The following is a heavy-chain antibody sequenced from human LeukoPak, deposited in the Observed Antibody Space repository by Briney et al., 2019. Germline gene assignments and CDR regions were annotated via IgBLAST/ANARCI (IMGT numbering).Heavy chain of an antibody. V-gene: IGHV5-51*01. Sequence: GESLKISCKGSGYSFTSYWIGWVRQMPGKGLEWMGVIYPGDSDTRYSPSFQGQVTISADKSISTAYLQWSSLKASDTAMYYCARQSGWSVVAAQNWFDPWGQGTLVTVSS. J-gene: IGHJ5*02. CDR1: GYSFTSYW. D-gene: IGHD2-15*01. CDR2: IYPGDSDT. CDR3: ARQSGWSVVAAQNWFDP.